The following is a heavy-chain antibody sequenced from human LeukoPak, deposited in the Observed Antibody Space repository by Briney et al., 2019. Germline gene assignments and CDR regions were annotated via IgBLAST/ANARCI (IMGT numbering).Heavy chain of an antibody. D-gene: IGHD3-22*01. CDR3: ARVADSSGYYYYGMDV. J-gene: IGHJ6*02. Sequence: GGSLRLSCAASGFTFSSYWMHWVRQAPGKGLVWVSRVNTDGSSTSYADSVKGRFTISRDNAKNTLYLQMNSLRAEDTAVYYCARVADSSGYYYYGMDVWGQGTTVTVSS. V-gene: IGHV3-74*01. CDR2: VNTDGSST. CDR1: GFTFSSYW.